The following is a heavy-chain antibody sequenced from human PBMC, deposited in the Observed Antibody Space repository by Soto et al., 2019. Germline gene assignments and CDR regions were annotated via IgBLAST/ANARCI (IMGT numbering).Heavy chain of an antibody. D-gene: IGHD3-10*01. V-gene: IGHV3-23*01. CDR2: VSANGQGI. J-gene: IGHJ4*02. CDR1: GFTFSSSA. CDR3: AKDRHYPRDYFHY. Sequence: GWSLRLSCAASGFTFSSSAISWVRQAPGKGLEWVSAVSANGQGIYYADSVRVRFTISRDNSKNTVFLHMDSLSAEDTAVYYCAKDRHYPRDYFHYWGQGTLVTVSS.